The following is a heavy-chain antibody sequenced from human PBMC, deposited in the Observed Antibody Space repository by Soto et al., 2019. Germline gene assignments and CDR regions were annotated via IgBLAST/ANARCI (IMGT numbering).Heavy chain of an antibody. CDR3: ARAYDSNGNHAFDI. V-gene: IGHV4-4*07. CDR1: GGSISGYF. D-gene: IGHD3-22*01. CDR2: IYSSGST. Sequence: PSLTCTVSGGSISGYFWSWIRQPAGKGLDWIGRIYSSGSTNYNPSLNSRITMSVDTSKNQFSLKLSSVSAADTAVYYCARAYDSNGNHAFDIWGQGTLVTVSS. J-gene: IGHJ3*02.